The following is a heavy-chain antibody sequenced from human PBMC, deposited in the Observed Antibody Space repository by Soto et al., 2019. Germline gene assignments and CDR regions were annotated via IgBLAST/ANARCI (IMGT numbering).Heavy chain of an antibody. CDR3: TTDSRTTLPEIRFDY. V-gene: IGHV3-15*07. CDR2: VKSKTDGGSS. J-gene: IGHJ4*01. Sequence: EVQLVESGGGLVKPGGSLRLSCVASGFPFTNAWINWVRQVPGKGLEWVGRVKSKTDGGSSDYAAAAKGRFAVSRDDSRNIVYLQINSLKIEDTGVYYCTTDSRTTLPEIRFDYWGHGTQVTVSS. D-gene: IGHD1-26*01. CDR1: GFPFTNAW.